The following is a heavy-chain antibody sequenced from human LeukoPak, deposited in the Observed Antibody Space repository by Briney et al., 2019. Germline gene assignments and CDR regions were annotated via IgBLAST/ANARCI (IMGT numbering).Heavy chain of an antibody. J-gene: IGHJ6*02. Sequence: SETLSLTCTVSGGSISSYYWSWIRQPPGKGLEWIGYIYYSGSTNYNPSLKSRVTISVDTSKNQFSLKLSSVTAADTAVYYCAREGRGYCSGGSCILRDYYYAMDVRGQGTTVTVSS. D-gene: IGHD2-15*01. CDR2: IYYSGST. CDR3: AREGRGYCSGGSCILRDYYYAMDV. V-gene: IGHV4-59*01. CDR1: GGSISSYY.